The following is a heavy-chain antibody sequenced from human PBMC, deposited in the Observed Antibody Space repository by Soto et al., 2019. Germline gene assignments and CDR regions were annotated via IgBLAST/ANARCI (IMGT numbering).Heavy chain of an antibody. J-gene: IGHJ4*02. Sequence: EVQLLESGGGLVLPGGSLRLSCAGSGFTPTTTPLSWVRQPPGKGLEWVTTISGTASRTYYVDSVKGRFFISRDNSKHTLYLQMNSLRTEDTGIYYCVSQRHWARPFESWGQGTLVNVSS. D-gene: IGHD7-27*01. CDR2: ISGTASRT. CDR1: GFTPTTTP. V-gene: IGHV3-23*01. CDR3: VSQRHWARPFES.